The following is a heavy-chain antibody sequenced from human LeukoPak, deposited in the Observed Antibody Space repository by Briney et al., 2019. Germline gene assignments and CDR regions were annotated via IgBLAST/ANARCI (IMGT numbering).Heavy chain of an antibody. V-gene: IGHV4-31*03. CDR1: GGSISSGGYY. J-gene: IGHJ4*02. D-gene: IGHD3-10*01. CDR3: ASLGNYYGSGTYWNY. Sequence: SETLSLTCTVSGGSISSGGYYWSWIRQHPGKGLEWIGYIYYSGSTYYNPSLKSRVIISVDTSKNQFSLKLSSVTAADTALYYCASLGNYYGSGTYWNYWGQGTLVTVSS. CDR2: IYYSGST.